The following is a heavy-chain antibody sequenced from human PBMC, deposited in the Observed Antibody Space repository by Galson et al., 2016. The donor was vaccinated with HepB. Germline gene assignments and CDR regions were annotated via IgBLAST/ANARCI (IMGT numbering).Heavy chain of an antibody. V-gene: IGHV3-15*01. CDR1: GFRFNNYG. D-gene: IGHD3-9*01. J-gene: IGHJ4*02. CDR2: IKSEAYGGTA. Sequence: SLRLSCAASGFRFNNYGMHWVRQAPGKGLEWVGRIKSEAYGGTADYAAPVQGRFTISRDDSKNMVFLQMNRLRAEDTAVYFCTPVPGDAAGYSFDYWGQESLVTVAS. CDR3: TPVPGDAAGYSFDY.